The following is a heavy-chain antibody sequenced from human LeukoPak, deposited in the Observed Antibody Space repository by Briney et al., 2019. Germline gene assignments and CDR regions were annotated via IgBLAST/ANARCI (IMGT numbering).Heavy chain of an antibody. CDR2: INGAGSGK. Sequence: PGGSLRLSCVASGFKFSTYWMSWVRQAPGKGLEWVANINGAGSGKDYVDSVKGRFTISRDNAKDSLSLRMNSLRVEDTAVYYCARERWLQPDYWGQGILVTVSS. CDR3: ARERWLQPDY. CDR1: GFKFSTYW. J-gene: IGHJ4*02. D-gene: IGHD5-24*01. V-gene: IGHV3-7*01.